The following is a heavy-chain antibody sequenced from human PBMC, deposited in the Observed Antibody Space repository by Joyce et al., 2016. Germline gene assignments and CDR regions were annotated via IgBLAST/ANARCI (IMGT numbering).Heavy chain of an antibody. V-gene: IGHV3-7*01. CDR2: IKQDGSAV. J-gene: IGHJ3*01. CDR1: GFTFSGNS. CDR3: ARGKAFDV. Sequence: EVQLVESGGDLVQPGGSLRLSCAASGFTFSGNSMSWLRQAPGGELEWVANIKQDGSAVYYLDSVKGRFTVSRDNARSLVHLQMVSLRVEDTALYYCARGKAFDVWGQGTMVTVSS.